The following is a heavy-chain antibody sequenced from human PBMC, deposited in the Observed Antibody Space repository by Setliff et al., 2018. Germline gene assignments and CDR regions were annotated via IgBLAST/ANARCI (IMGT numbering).Heavy chain of an antibody. CDR2: IYYTGDP. Sequence: SETLSLTCTVSGGPISSSNYYWGWIRQPPGKGLEWIGSIYYTGDPYYNPSLKTRVTISVDTSKNQFSLTLSSVTAADTAVYYCARETTMTYYFYYMDVWGKGTTVTVSS. J-gene: IGHJ6*03. D-gene: IGHD4-17*01. V-gene: IGHV4-39*07. CDR3: ARETTMTYYFYYMDV. CDR1: GGPISSSNYY.